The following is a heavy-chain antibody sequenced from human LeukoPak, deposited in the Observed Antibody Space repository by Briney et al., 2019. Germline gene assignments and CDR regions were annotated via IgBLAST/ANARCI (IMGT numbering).Heavy chain of an antibody. V-gene: IGHV3-23*01. CDR2: ISGSGGRT. CDR1: GFTFSNYA. J-gene: IGHJ3*02. D-gene: IGHD1-26*01. CDR3: ARGGSYLSAFDI. Sequence: GGSLRLSCAASGFTFSNYAMSWVRQAPGKGLEWVSVISGSGGRTYYADSVKGRFTISRDNSRNTVYLQMTSLRAEDTAVYYCARGGSYLSAFDIWGQGTMVTVSS.